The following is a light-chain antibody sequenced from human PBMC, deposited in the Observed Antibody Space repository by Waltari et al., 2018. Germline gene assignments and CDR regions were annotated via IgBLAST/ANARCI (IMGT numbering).Light chain of an antibody. V-gene: IGKV3-15*01. J-gene: IGKJ3*01. CDR1: QSVSSN. CDR3: QQRSNWPGFT. CDR2: GAS. Sequence: EIVMTQSPATLSVSPGERATLSCRASQSVSSNLAWYQQKPGQAPRRLIYGASVRATGIPARFSGSGSATEFTLTITSLQSEDFAVYYCQQRSNWPGFTFGPGTKVDIK.